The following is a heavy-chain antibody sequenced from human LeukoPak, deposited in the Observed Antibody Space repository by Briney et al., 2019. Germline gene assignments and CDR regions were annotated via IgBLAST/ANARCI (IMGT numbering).Heavy chain of an antibody. CDR3: AGLPAADSAWWFDP. CDR1: GFTFSNYA. Sequence: GGSLRLSCAASGFTFSNYAMTWVRQAPGKGLEWVSDISGSGGSTYSADSVKGRFTISRDNSKNTLFLQMSSLSPGDTAVYYCAGLPAADSAWWFDPWGQGTLVTVSS. J-gene: IGHJ5*02. CDR2: ISGSGGST. D-gene: IGHD2-2*01. V-gene: IGHV3-23*01.